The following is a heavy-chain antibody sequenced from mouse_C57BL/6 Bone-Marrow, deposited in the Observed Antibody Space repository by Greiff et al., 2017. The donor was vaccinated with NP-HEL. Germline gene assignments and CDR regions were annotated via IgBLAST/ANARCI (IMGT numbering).Heavy chain of an antibody. Sequence: QVQLQQPGAELVKPGASVKMSCKASGYTFTSYWITWVKQRPGQGLEWIGDIYPGSGSTNYNEKFKSKATLTVDTSSSTAYMQLSSLTSEDSAVYYCARWYDYDDGAWFAYWGQGTLGTVSA. CDR1: GYTFTSYW. CDR3: ARWYDYDDGAWFAY. D-gene: IGHD2-4*01. V-gene: IGHV1-55*01. CDR2: IYPGSGST. J-gene: IGHJ3*01.